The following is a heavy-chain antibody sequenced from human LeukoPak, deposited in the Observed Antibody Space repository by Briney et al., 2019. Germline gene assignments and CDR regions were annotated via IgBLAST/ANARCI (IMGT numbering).Heavy chain of an antibody. CDR3: ARATWIQLWLRFDY. J-gene: IGHJ4*02. V-gene: IGHV3-30*04. CDR1: GFTFSSYA. Sequence: GRSLRLSCAASGFTFSSYAMHWVRQAPGKGLEWVAVISYDGSNKYYADSVKGRFTISRDNSKNTLYLQMNSLRAEDTAVYYCARATWIQLWLRFDYWGQGTPVTVSS. CDR2: ISYDGSNK. D-gene: IGHD5-18*01.